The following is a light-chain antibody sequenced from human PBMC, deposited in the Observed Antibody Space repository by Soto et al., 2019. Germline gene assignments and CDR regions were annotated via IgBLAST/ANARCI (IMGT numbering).Light chain of an antibody. CDR1: QSINKW. V-gene: IGKV1-5*03. Sequence: DIRLTQSPSTLSASVGDRVTISCRASQSINKWLAWYQHKPGKAPNLLIYEVSTLHTGVPSRFSGSGSGTEFTLTINSLRPDDFATYYCQHYSGDRATFGQGTKVEI. J-gene: IGKJ1*01. CDR3: QHYSGDRAT. CDR2: EVS.